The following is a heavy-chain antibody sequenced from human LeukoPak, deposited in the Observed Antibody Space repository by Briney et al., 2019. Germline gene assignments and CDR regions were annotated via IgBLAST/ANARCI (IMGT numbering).Heavy chain of an antibody. Sequence: QPGGSLRLSCAASGFTFSSYWMHWVRQAPGKGLVWVSRINGDGSSTSYADSVKGRFTISRDNAKNTLYLQMNSLRAEDTAVYYCARDGGTAVAAFDYWGQGTLVTVSS. CDR2: INGDGSST. V-gene: IGHV3-74*01. D-gene: IGHD6-19*01. CDR3: ARDGGTAVAAFDY. J-gene: IGHJ4*02. CDR1: GFTFSSYW.